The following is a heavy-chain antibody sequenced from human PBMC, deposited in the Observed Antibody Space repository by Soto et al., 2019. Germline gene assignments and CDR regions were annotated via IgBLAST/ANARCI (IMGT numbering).Heavy chain of an antibody. CDR1: GYTFTSYD. V-gene: IGHV1-8*01. J-gene: IGHJ5*02. CDR3: ARTNYDFWSGYSNWFDP. D-gene: IGHD3-3*01. CDR2: MNPNSGNT. Sequence: ASVKVSCKASGYTFTSYDINWVRQATGQGLEWMGWMNPNSGNTGYAQKFQGRVTMTRNTAISTAYMELSSLRSEDTAVYYCARTNYDFWSGYSNWFDPWGQGTLVTVSS.